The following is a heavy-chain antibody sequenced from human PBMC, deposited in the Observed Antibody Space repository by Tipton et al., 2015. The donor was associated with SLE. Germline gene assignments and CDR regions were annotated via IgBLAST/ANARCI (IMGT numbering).Heavy chain of an antibody. V-gene: IGHV1-46*01. Sequence: QSGAEVKKPGASVKVSCKASGYTFTSYYMHWVRQAPGQGLEWMGIINPSGGSTSYAQKFQGRVTMTRDTSTSTVYMELSSLRSDDTAVYYCARWAAAGQGFDYWGQGTLVTVSS. J-gene: IGHJ4*02. CDR2: INPSGGST. CDR1: GYTFTSYY. D-gene: IGHD6-13*01. CDR3: ARWAAAGQGFDY.